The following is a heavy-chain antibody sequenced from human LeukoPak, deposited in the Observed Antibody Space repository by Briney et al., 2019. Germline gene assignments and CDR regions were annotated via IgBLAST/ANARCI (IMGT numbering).Heavy chain of an antibody. J-gene: IGHJ4*02. CDR1: GYSISSGGYC. Sequence: SETLSLTCTVSGYSISSGGYCWSWIRQHPGKGLEWLGYIYTSGNTYSTPSLKSRVSLVLDASKNQLSLNLSSVTAAETAVYYSARPRFRVDAGFEWWGQGNLVTVSS. CDR3: ARPRFRVDAGFEW. D-gene: IGHD3-9*01. V-gene: IGHV4-31*03. CDR2: IYTSGNT.